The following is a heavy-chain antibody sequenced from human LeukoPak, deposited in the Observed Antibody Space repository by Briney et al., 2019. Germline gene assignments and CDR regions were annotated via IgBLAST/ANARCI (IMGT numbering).Heavy chain of an antibody. CDR2: IYPGDSDT. CDR3: ARQMVWFGEPDAFDI. J-gene: IGHJ3*02. D-gene: IGHD3-10*01. Sequence: GESLKISCKGSGYSFTSYWIGWVRQMPGKGLEWMGIIYPGDSDTRYSPSFQGQVTISADKSISTAYLQWSSLKASDTAMYYCARQMVWFGEPDAFDIWGQGTMVTVSS. CDR1: GYSFTSYW. V-gene: IGHV5-51*01.